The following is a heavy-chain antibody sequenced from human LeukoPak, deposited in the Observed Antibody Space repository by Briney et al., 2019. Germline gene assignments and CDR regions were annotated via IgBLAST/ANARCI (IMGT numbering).Heavy chain of an antibody. V-gene: IGHV1-2*02. D-gene: IGHD3-22*01. J-gene: IGHJ4*02. CDR1: GYTFTGYY. CDR3: AREWSVCDSSGCAGYYFDY. Sequence: ASVKVSCKASGYTFTGYYIHWVRQAPGQGLEWMGWINPNSGGTNYIQKFQGRVTMTRDTSTSTAYMELRSLRSDDTAVYYCAREWSVCDSSGCAGYYFDYWGQGTLVTVSS. CDR2: INPNSGGT.